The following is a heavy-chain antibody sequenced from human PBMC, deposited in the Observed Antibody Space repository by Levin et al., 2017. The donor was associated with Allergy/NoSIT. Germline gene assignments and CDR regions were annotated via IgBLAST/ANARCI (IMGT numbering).Heavy chain of an antibody. V-gene: IGHV1-18*01. D-gene: IGHD2-15*01. CDR2: FSAHNGNT. CDR1: GYTFTNNF. J-gene: IGHJ4*02. CDR3: AREGCSGGHGSFDY. Sequence: GESLKISCQTSGYTFTNNFITWVRQAPGQGLEWMGWFSAHNGNTNYAHNYQGRVTMTADTATSTAYLELRSLSSDDTAVYYCAREGCSGGHGSFDYWGQGTLITVSS.